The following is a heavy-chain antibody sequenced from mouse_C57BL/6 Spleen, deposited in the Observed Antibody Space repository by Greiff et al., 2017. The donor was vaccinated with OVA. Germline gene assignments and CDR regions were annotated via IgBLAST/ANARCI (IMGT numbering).Heavy chain of an antibody. CDR1: GFTFTDYY. J-gene: IGHJ3*01. V-gene: IGHV7-3*01. D-gene: IGHD1-2*01. CDR3: ASSLRPWFAY. Sequence: EVKLVESGGGLVQPGGSLSLSCAASGFTFTDYYMSWVRQPPGKALEWLGFIRNKANGYTTEYSASVKGRFTISRDNSQSILYLQMDALGAEDSATYYCASSLRPWFAYWGQGTLVTVSA. CDR2: IRNKANGYTT.